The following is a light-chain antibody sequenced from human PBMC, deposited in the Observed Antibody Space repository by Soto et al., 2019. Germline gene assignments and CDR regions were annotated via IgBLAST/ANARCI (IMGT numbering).Light chain of an antibody. CDR1: SGHSSYA. V-gene: IGLV4-69*01. J-gene: IGLJ3*02. Sequence: QPVLTQSPSASASLGASVKLTCTLSSGHSSYAIAWHQQQPEKGPRYLMKVNSDGSHRKGDGIPDRFSGSSSGAERYLTISSLQSEDEANYYCKTWGTGIWVFGGGTKLTVL. CDR2: VNSDGSH. CDR3: KTWGTGIWV.